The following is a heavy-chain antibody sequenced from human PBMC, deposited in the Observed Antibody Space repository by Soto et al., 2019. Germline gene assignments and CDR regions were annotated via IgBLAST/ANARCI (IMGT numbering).Heavy chain of an antibody. D-gene: IGHD4-17*01. J-gene: IGHJ3*02. Sequence: SETLSLTCTVSGGSISSYYWSWIRQPPGKGLEWIGYIYYSGSTNYNPSLKSRVTISVDTSKNQFSLKLSSVTAADTAVYYCGRGTFGDYHDAFDIWGPATIVTVS. V-gene: IGHV4-59*01. CDR2: IYYSGST. CDR3: GRGTFGDYHDAFDI. CDR1: GGSISSYY.